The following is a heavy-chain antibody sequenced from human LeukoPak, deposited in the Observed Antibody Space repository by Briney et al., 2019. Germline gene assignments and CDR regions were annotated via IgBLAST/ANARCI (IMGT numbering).Heavy chain of an antibody. CDR1: GSSVSSDEYY. J-gene: IGHJ4*02. CDR2: VYYSGSS. CDR3: ARVKVLRFLEWFLDF. V-gene: IGHV4-31*03. D-gene: IGHD3-3*01. Sequence: PSQTLSLTCTVPGSSVSSDEYYWSWVRQYPGKGLEWIGYVYYSGSSYYIPSLESRVTMSVEVSKNQFSLELRSVTAADTAVYYCARVKVLRFLEWFLDFWGQGALVTVSS.